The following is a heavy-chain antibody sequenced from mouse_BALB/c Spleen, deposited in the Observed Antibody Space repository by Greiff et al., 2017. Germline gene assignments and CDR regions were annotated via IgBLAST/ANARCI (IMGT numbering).Heavy chain of an antibody. CDR2: INPSTGYT. CDR3: ARHYYGSSYGYWYFDV. V-gene: IGHV1-7*01. J-gene: IGHJ1*01. Sequence: QVQLKESGAELAKPGASVKMSCKASGYTFTSYWMHWVKQRPGQGLEWIGYINPSTGYTEYNQKFKDKATLTADKSSSTAYMQLSSLTSEDSAVYYCARHYYGSSYGYWYFDVWGAGTTVTVSS. CDR1: GYTFTSYW. D-gene: IGHD1-1*01.